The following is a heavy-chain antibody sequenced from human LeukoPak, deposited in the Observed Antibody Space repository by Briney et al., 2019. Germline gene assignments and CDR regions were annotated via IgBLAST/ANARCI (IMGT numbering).Heavy chain of an antibody. Sequence: ASVKVSCKVSGYTLTELSMHWVRQAPGKGLEWMGGFDPEDGETIYAQKFQGRVTITADKSTSTAYMELSNLRSEDTAVYYCARAYSGYPRFWGQGTLVTVSS. D-gene: IGHD5-12*01. J-gene: IGHJ4*02. CDR2: FDPEDGET. CDR3: ARAYSGYPRF. V-gene: IGHV1-24*01. CDR1: GYTLTELS.